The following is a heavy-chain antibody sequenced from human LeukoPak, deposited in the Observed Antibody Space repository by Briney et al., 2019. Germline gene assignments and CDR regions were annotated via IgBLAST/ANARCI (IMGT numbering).Heavy chain of an antibody. D-gene: IGHD5-12*01. Sequence: GGSLRLSCAASGLTFSSYGMSWVRQAPGRGLEWVSAISTTGGTTYYADSVKGRFTISRDNAKNSLYLQMNSLRAEDTAVYYCARERGYDYWGQGTLVTVSS. CDR1: GLTFSSYG. CDR2: ISTTGGTT. CDR3: ARERGYDY. V-gene: IGHV3-21*01. J-gene: IGHJ4*02.